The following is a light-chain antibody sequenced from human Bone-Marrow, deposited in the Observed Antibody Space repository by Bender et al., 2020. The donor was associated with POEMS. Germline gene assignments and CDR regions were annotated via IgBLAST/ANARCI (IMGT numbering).Light chain of an antibody. CDR3: SAWDDSLSGWV. Sequence: QSVVTQPPSLSEAPRQRVTISCSGSSSNIGNHGVNWYQQLPGAAPKLLIYYDDLLTPLVSDRFSASKSGTSASLAISELQSEDEALYYWSAWDDSLSGWVFGGGTKLTVL. J-gene: IGLJ3*02. V-gene: IGLV1-36*01. CDR1: SSNIGNHG. CDR2: YDD.